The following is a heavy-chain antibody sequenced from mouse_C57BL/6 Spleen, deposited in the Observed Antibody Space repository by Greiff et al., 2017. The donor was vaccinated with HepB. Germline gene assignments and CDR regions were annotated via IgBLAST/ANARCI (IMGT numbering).Heavy chain of an antibody. CDR1: GYTFTSYW. CDR3: ARVVRYAMDY. J-gene: IGHJ4*01. Sequence: QVQLQQPGAELVMPGASVKLSCKASGYTFTSYWMHWVKQRPGQGLEWIGEIDPSDSYTNYNQKFKGKSTLTVDKSSSTAYMQLNSLTSEDSAVYYCARVVRYAMDYWGQGTSVTVSS. CDR2: IDPSDSYT. V-gene: IGHV1-69*01. D-gene: IGHD1-1*02.